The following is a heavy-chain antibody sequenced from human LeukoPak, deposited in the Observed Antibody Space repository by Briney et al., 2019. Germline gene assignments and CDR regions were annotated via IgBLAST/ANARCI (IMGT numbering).Heavy chain of an antibody. Sequence: PGGSLRLSCAASGFTFSSYWMHWVRQAPGKGLVWVSRINSDGSSTNYADSVKGRFTISRDNAKHTLYLQMNSLRAEDTAVYYCATGYSSGWYDFDYWGQGTLVTVSS. CDR1: GFTFSSYW. J-gene: IGHJ4*02. CDR2: INSDGSST. D-gene: IGHD6-19*01. CDR3: ATGYSSGWYDFDY. V-gene: IGHV3-74*01.